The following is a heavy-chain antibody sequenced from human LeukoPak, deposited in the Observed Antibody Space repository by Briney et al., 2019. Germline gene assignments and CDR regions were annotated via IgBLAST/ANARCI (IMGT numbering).Heavy chain of an antibody. CDR2: ISDSGRST. CDR3: AKGQKWELPLDF. J-gene: IGHJ4*02. CDR1: GLTFSSYA. V-gene: IGHV3-23*01. Sequence: GGSLRLSCAASGLTFSSYAMAWVRQAPGEGLDWVSAISDSGRSTYYADSVKGRFTISRDISKSTLYLQMNSLRAEDTALYSCAKGQKWELPLDFWGQGTLVTVSS. D-gene: IGHD1-26*01.